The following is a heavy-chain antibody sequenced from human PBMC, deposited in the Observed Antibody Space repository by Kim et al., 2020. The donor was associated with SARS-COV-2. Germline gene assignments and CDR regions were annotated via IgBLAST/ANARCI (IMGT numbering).Heavy chain of an antibody. CDR3: ARDQGITLIRGPYRRYFDY. V-gene: IGHV3-48*01. CDR1: GFTFSSYS. D-gene: IGHD3-10*01. Sequence: GGSLRLSCAASGFTFSSYSMNWVRQAPGKGLEWVSYISSSSSRIYYADSVKGRFTISRDNAKNSLYLQMNSLRAEDTAVYYGARDQGITLIRGPYRRYFDYWGQGTLVTVSS. J-gene: IGHJ4*02. CDR2: ISSSSSRI.